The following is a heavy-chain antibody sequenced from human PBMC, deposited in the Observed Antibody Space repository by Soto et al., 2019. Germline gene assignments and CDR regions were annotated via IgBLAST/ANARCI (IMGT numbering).Heavy chain of an antibody. Sequence: SETLSLTCAVSGGSISSGGYSWSWIRQPPGQGLEWIAYIYHSVSTYYNPSLKSRVTISVDTSKNQFSLKLTSGTSAYTAVYYWAKDKITGLFDYWGKGPLVT. CDR2: IYHSVST. CDR3: AKDKITGLFDY. V-gene: IGHV4-30-2*01. D-gene: IGHD2-8*02. J-gene: IGHJ4*02. CDR1: GGSISSGGYS.